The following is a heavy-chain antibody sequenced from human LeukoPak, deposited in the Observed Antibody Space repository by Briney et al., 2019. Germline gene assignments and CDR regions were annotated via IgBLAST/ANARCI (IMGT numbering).Heavy chain of an antibody. Sequence: GGSLRLSCAASGFTFSNYAMSWVRQAPGKGLEWVSAISGSGGSTDYADSVKGRFTISRDNSKNTLYLQMNSLRAEDTAVYYCAKDRRYCSGGSCFYFDYWGQGTLVTVSS. CDR2: ISGSGGST. CDR3: AKDRRYCSGGSCFYFDY. CDR1: GFTFSNYA. V-gene: IGHV3-23*01. D-gene: IGHD2-15*01. J-gene: IGHJ4*02.